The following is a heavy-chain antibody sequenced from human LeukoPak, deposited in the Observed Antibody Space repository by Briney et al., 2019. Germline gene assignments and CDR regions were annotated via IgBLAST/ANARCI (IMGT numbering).Heavy chain of an antibody. V-gene: IGHV1-2*02. CDR2: INPNSGGT. Sequence: GASVKVSCKASGYTFTGYYMHWVRQAPGQGLEWMGWINPNSGGTNYAQKFQGRVTMTRDTSISTAYMELSRLRSDDTAVYYCARAQYSGSYYVLPPVYWGQGTLVTVSS. J-gene: IGHJ4*02. D-gene: IGHD1-26*01. CDR3: ARAQYSGSYYVLPPVY. CDR1: GYTFTGYY.